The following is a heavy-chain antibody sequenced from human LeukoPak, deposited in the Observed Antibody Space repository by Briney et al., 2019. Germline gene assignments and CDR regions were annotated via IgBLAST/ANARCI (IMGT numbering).Heavy chain of an antibody. CDR1: GGSISSSSYY. J-gene: IGHJ4*02. CDR3: ARQRSGYYSSGRRLDY. Sequence: SETLSLTCTVSGGSISSSSYYWGWIRQPPGKGLEWIGSIYYSGSTYYNPSLKSRVTISVDTSKNQFSLKLSSVTAADTAVYYCARQRSGYYSSGRRLDYWGQGTLVTVSS. D-gene: IGHD3-10*01. V-gene: IGHV4-39*01. CDR2: IYYSGST.